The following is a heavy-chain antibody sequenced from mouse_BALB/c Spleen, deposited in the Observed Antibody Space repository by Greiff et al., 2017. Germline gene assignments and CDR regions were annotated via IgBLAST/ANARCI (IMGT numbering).Heavy chain of an antibody. D-gene: IGHD1-1*02. Sequence: QVQLQQSGAELVKPGASVKLSCKASGYTFTSYWMHWVKQRPGQGLEWIGEINPSNGRTNYNEKFKSKATLTVDKSSSTAYMQLSSLTSEDSAVYYCAYYGYAMNYWVKEPQSPSPQ. CDR3: AYYGYAMNY. J-gene: IGHJ4*01. V-gene: IGHV1S81*02. CDR2: INPSNGRT. CDR1: GYTFTSYW.